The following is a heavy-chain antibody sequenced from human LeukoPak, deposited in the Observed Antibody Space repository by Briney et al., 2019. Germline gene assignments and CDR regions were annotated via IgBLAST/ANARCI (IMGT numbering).Heavy chain of an antibody. CDR1: GFTFSSYA. CDR3: ARGPGDYDILTGYYFAFDI. J-gene: IGHJ3*02. Sequence: PGGSLRLSCAASGFTFSSYAMSWVRQAPGKGLEWVSAISGSGGSTYYADSVKGRFTISRDNSKNTLYLQMNSLRAEDTAVYYCARGPGDYDILTGYYFAFDIWGQGTMVTVSS. CDR2: ISGSGGST. D-gene: IGHD3-9*01. V-gene: IGHV3-23*01.